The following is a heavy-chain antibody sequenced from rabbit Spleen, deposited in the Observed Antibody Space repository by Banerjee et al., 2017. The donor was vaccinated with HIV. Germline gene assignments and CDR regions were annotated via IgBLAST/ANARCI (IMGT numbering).Heavy chain of an antibody. V-gene: IGHV1S45*01. CDR2: IYSGGGIIT. CDR1: GFDLSSGYY. Sequence: QEQLEESGGDLVKPGASLTLTCKASGFDLSSGYYMCWVRQAPGKGLEWIACIYSGGGIITYYANWAKGRFTISKTSSTTVTLQLNSLTAADTATYFCARNFDLWGPGTLVTVS. J-gene: IGHJ4*01. CDR3: ARNFDL.